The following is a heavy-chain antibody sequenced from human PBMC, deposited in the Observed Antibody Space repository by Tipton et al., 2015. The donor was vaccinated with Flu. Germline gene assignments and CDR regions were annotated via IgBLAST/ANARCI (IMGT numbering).Heavy chain of an antibody. CDR2: IWYDGNNK. Sequence: SLRLSCAAPGFTFSSYGMHWVRQAPGKGLEWMVVIWYDGNNKNYADSVKGRFTVSRDNSKNTLYLQMNSLRAEDTAVYYCARGGYSGKYYGMDVWGQGTTVTVSS. D-gene: IGHD1-26*01. CDR1: GFTFSSYG. CDR3: ARGGYSGKYYGMDV. J-gene: IGHJ6*02. V-gene: IGHV3-33*01.